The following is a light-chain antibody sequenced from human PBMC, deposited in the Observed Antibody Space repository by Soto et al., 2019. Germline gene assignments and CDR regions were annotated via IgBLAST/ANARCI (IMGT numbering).Light chain of an antibody. J-gene: IGLJ2*01. Sequence: QSALTQPASVSGSPGQSITISCTGTNIDVGNYNLVSWFQHHPGKAPKLIIYEVTKRPSGVSNRFSGSKSGNTASLTISGLQAEDESDYYCCSYAGVRTQVLFGAGTKLTVL. CDR1: NIDVGNYNL. V-gene: IGLV2-23*02. CDR3: CSYAGVRTQVL. CDR2: EVT.